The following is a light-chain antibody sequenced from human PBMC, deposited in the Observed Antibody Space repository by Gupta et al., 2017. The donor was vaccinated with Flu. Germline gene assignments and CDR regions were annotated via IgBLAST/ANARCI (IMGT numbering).Light chain of an antibody. CDR3: QSADSSGTYRV. J-gene: IGLJ3*02. V-gene: IGLV3-25*02. Sequence: SYELTQPPSVSVSPGQTARITCSGDALPKQYAYWYQQKPGQAPVLVIYTDSERHSGIPERFSGSSSGTTVTLTISGVQAEDEADYYCQSADSSGTYRVFGGGTKLTVL. CDR2: TDS. CDR1: ALPKQY.